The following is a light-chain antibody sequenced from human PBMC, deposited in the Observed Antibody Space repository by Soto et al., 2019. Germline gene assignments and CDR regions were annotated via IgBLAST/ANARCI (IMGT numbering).Light chain of an antibody. J-gene: IGLJ1*01. Sequence: QSVLTQPASVSGSPGQSITISCTGTSSDVGGYNYVSWFQHHPGKAPKLMIYDVGNRPSGVSNRFSGSKSGNTASLTISGLQAEDEADYYCSSYRSSSTLYVFGTGTKVTVL. CDR3: SSYRSSSTLYV. CDR1: SSDVGGYNY. CDR2: DVG. V-gene: IGLV2-14*03.